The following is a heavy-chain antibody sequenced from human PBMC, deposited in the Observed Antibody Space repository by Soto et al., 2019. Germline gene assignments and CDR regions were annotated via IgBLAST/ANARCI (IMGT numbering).Heavy chain of an antibody. CDR2: ISGSGGST. D-gene: IGHD6-13*01. CDR3: AKDSPPGYSSSWYARRRYYGMDV. J-gene: IGHJ6*02. V-gene: IGHV3-23*01. CDR1: GFTFSSYA. Sequence: GGSLRLSCAASGFTFSSYAMSWVRQAPGKGLEWVSAISGSGGSTYYADSVKGRFTISRDNSKNTLYLQMNSLRAEDTAVYYCAKDSPPGYSSSWYARRRYYGMDVWGQGTTVTVSS.